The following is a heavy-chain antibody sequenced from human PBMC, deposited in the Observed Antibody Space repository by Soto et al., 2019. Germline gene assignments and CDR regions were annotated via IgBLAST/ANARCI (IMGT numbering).Heavy chain of an antibody. J-gene: IGHJ3*02. CDR2: IYPGDSDN. V-gene: IGHV5-51*01. CDR3: ARDFDFWSGGSDPFDI. CDR1: GYSFTSYC. D-gene: IGHD3-3*01. Sequence: GESLKISCKGSGYSFTSYCHGWVRPMPGKGLEWMGIIYPGDSDNRYSPSFQGQVTRSADNSISTANLQWRSLKDSDRAMYYCARDFDFWSGGSDPFDIWGQGTMVTVSS.